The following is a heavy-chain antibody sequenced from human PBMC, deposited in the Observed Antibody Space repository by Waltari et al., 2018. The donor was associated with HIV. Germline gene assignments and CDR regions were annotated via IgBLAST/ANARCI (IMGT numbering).Heavy chain of an antibody. CDR2: IYYSGSI. V-gene: IGHV4-28*02. CDR3: ARSPAAAGTEWYFDL. D-gene: IGHD6-13*01. CDR1: GYSISSSKW. J-gene: IGHJ2*01. Sequence: QVQLQESGPGLVKPSQTLSLTCAVSGYSISSSKWWGWIRQPPGKGLEWIGYIYYSGSIYYNPSLKSRVTMSVDTSKNQFSLKLSSVTAVDTAVYYCARSPAAAGTEWYFDLWGRGTLVTVSS.